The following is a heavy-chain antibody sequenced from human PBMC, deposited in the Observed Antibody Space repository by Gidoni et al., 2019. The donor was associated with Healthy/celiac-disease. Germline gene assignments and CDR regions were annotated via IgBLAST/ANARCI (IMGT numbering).Heavy chain of an antibody. CDR3: ARGVITFGGVIPSL. CDR1: GGSFSGYY. V-gene: IGHV4-34*01. CDR2: SNHSGST. D-gene: IGHD3-16*02. Sequence: QVQLQQWGAGLLKPSETLSLTCAVYGGSFSGYYWSWIRQPTGKGLECIGESNHSGSTNDNPSLKSRVTISVDTSKNQFSLKLSSVTAADTAVYYCARGVITFGGVIPSLWGQGTLVTVSS. J-gene: IGHJ4*02.